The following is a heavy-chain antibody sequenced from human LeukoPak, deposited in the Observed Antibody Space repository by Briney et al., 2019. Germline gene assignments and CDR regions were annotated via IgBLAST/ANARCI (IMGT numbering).Heavy chain of an antibody. CDR1: GFTFSTSS. J-gene: IGHJ1*01. CDR2: ISSDGNNK. V-gene: IGHV3-30-3*01. Sequence: GGSLRLSCAASGFTFSTSSMHWVRQTPGKGLDWMALISSDGNNKYYANSVKGRFTISRDNSKNTLSLQMNSLRDDDTAVYYCTRDPRLREFESWGQGTLVTVSS. D-gene: IGHD2-21*02. CDR3: TRDPRLREFES.